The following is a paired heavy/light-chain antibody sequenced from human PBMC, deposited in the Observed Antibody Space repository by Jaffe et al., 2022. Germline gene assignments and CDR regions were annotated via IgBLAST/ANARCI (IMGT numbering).Heavy chain of an antibody. Sequence: QVQLVESGGGVVQPGGSLRLSCAASGFTFSSYGMHWVRQAPGKGLEWVSFIRYDGTNKYYADSVKGRFTISRDNSKYTLYLQMSSLRAEDTAVYYCAKENFCASLTCPPLYYFDSWGQGTLVTVSS. V-gene: IGHV3-30*02. D-gene: IGHD3-3*01. CDR2: IRYDGTNK. CDR3: AKENFCASLTCPPLYYFDS. CDR1: GFTFSSYG. J-gene: IGHJ4*02.
Light chain of an antibody. Sequence: EIVLTQSPGTLSLSPGERATLSCRASQSVTTSSLAWYQQKPGQAPRLLIYGASNRATGIPDRFSGSGSGTDFTLTISRLEPEEFAVYYCQQYGSLPMTFGQGTKVEIK. CDR3: QQYGSLPMT. J-gene: IGKJ1*01. CDR1: QSVTTSS. CDR2: GAS. V-gene: IGKV3-20*01.